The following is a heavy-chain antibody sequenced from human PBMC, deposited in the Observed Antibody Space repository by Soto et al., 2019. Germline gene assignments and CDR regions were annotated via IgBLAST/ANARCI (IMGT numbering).Heavy chain of an antibody. CDR2: INQAGNEA. Sequence: EVQLVESGGDLVQPGGSLRLFCAASGFTFTTYWMSWVRQAPGRGLEWVANINQAGNEAYYVDSVRGRFTISRDNSKNTLYLQMNSLRAEDTAVYYCARVSSLSGSYSNHYYYYGMDVWGQGTTVTVSS. CDR3: ARVSSLSGSYSNHYYYYGMDV. CDR1: GFTFTTYW. D-gene: IGHD1-26*01. V-gene: IGHV3-7*01. J-gene: IGHJ6*02.